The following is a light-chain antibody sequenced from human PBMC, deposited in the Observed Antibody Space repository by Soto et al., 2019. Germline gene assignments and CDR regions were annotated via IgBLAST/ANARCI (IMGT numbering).Light chain of an antibody. CDR3: SSFKSSITDV. V-gene: IGLV2-14*01. CDR2: DVT. CDR1: SSDVGGYNS. Sequence: QSVLTQPASVSGSPGQSITISCTGTSSDVGGYNSVSWYRQDPGKAPKLMIYDVTNRPSGVSNRFSGSKSGNTASLTISGLQAEDEADYYCSSFKSSITDVVGTGTKVTV. J-gene: IGLJ1*01.